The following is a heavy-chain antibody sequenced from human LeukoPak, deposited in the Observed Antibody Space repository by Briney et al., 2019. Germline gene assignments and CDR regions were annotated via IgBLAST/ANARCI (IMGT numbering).Heavy chain of an antibody. Sequence: SETLSLTCTVSGGSISSYYWSWIRQPPGKGLEWMGYIYYSGSTNYNPSLKSRVTISVDTSKTQFSLKLSSVTAADTAVYYCARVYSSSWYWFDPWGQGTLVTVSS. D-gene: IGHD6-13*01. CDR1: GGSISSYY. J-gene: IGHJ5*02. CDR2: IYYSGST. CDR3: ARVYSSSWYWFDP. V-gene: IGHV4-59*01.